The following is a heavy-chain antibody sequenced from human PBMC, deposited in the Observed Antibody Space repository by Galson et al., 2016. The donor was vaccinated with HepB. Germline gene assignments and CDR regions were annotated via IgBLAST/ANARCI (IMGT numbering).Heavy chain of an antibody. V-gene: IGHV3-33*01. Sequence: SLRLSCAASGFTFSSYGMHWVRQAPGKGLEWVAIIWYDGGKKYYADSVKGRFTISRDNSKNTLYLQMDSLRLEDTALYYCARDPGTICHGINYHFDLWGQGSLVTVSS. D-gene: IGHD1-1*01. CDR2: IWYDGGKK. CDR3: ARDPGTICHGINYHFDL. J-gene: IGHJ4*02. CDR1: GFTFSSYG.